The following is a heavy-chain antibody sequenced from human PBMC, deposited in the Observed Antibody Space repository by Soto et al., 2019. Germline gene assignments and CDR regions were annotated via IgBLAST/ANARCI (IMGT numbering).Heavy chain of an antibody. Sequence: QLQLQESGPGLVKPSETLSLTCTVSAGSISSSSYYWGWIRQPPGKGLEWIGSIYYSGSTYYNPSLKSRVTVTVDTSKNQFSLTVSSVTAADTAVYYCARQRIAAATFDYWGQGTLVTVSS. V-gene: IGHV4-39*01. J-gene: IGHJ4*02. D-gene: IGHD6-6*01. CDR3: ARQRIAAATFDY. CDR2: IYYSGST. CDR1: AGSISSSSYY.